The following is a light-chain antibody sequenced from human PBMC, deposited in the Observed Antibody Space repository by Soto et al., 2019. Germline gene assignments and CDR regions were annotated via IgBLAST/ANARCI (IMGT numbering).Light chain of an antibody. CDR2: EVT. CDR3: SSYTTSSTLV. CDR1: SSDVGGYNF. V-gene: IGLV2-14*03. J-gene: IGLJ1*01. Sequence: QSALTQPASVSGSPGQSITISCTGTSSDVGGYNFVSWYQQHPGKAPKLMIFEVTSRPSAVSNRFSGSKSGNTASLTISGLQPEDEADYYCSSYTTSSTLVFGTGTKLTVL.